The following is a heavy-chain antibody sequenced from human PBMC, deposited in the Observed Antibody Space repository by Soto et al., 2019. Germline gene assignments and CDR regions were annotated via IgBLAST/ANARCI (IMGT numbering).Heavy chain of an antibody. CDR2: IIPIFGTA. D-gene: IGHD2-8*01. CDR1: RGTFSSYA. Sequence: QVQLVQSGAEVKKPGSSVKVSCKASRGTFSSYAISWVRQAPGQGLEWMGGIIPIFGTANYAQKFQGRVTITAEETTSTALMGLSNLESWEPGVYYFSKTPTNGRNYFDYWGQGTLVTVSS. V-gene: IGHV1-69*12. J-gene: IGHJ4*02. CDR3: SKTPTNGRNYFDY.